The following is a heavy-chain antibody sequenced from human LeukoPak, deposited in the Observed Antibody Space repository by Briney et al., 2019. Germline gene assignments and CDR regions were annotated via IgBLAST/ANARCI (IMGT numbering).Heavy chain of an antibody. CDR1: GGSISSSSYY. Sequence: SETLSLTCTVSGGSISSSSYYWGWIRQPPGKGLEWIGSIYYSGSTYYNPSLKSRVTISVDTSKNQFSLKLSSVTAADTAVYYCARVTSRFLEWLLWGQGTLVTVSS. V-gene: IGHV4-39*07. CDR3: ARVTSRFLEWLL. CDR2: IYYSGST. D-gene: IGHD3-3*01. J-gene: IGHJ4*02.